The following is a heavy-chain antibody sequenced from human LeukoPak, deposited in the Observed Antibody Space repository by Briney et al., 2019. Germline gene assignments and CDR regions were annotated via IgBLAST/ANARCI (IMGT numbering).Heavy chain of an antibody. V-gene: IGHV4-34*01. Sequence: PSETLSLTCAVYGGFFCGYYWRWMRQPPGKGLEWMGEINHSGSTNYHPSLKSRAPITVNATKKQFPLKVSSVTAADTAVYYCAREGAGRPLYWFDPWGQGTLVTVSS. CDR2: INHSGST. CDR3: AREGAGRPLYWFDP. D-gene: IGHD1-26*01. CDR1: GGFFCGYY. J-gene: IGHJ5*02.